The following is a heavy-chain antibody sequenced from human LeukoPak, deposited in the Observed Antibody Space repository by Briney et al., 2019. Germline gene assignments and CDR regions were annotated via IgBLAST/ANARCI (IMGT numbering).Heavy chain of an antibody. V-gene: IGHV3-30*18. Sequence: GGSLRLSCAASGFTFSSYGMHWVRQAPGKGLEWVAVISYDGSNKYYADSVKGRFTISRDNSKTTLYLQMNSLRAEDTAVYYCAKVGYCSGGSCYSWFMDVWGQGTTVTVSS. D-gene: IGHD2-15*01. J-gene: IGHJ6*02. CDR3: AKVGYCSGGSCYSWFMDV. CDR1: GFTFSSYG. CDR2: ISYDGSNK.